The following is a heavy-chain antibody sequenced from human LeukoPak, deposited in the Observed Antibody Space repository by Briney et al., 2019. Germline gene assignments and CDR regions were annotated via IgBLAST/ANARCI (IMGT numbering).Heavy chain of an antibody. CDR3: AREGAAAAADY. Sequence: GGSLRLSCAASGFTFSSYGMHWVRQAPGKGLEWVVVIWYDGSNKYYADSVKGRFTISRDNSKNTLYLQMNSLRAEDTAVYYCAREGAAAAADYWGQGTLVTVSS. V-gene: IGHV3-33*01. D-gene: IGHD6-13*01. CDR2: IWYDGSNK. J-gene: IGHJ4*02. CDR1: GFTFSSYG.